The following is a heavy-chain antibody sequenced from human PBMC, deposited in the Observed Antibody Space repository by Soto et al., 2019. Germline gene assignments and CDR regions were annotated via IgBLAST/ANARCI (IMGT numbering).Heavy chain of an antibody. J-gene: IGHJ5*02. Sequence: EVPLVVSGGGLVKPGGSLRLSSGPSSPTFSHAWMNWVRQTPGKGLEWVAHNKSKYDGGTTDDAEPVKGRFTISSDDSRNMLSLQMNSLKTEDTAVYYCATGSRPLSGAVGGTPPNLQTWGQGTLVTVSS. D-gene: IGHD1-26*01. V-gene: IGHV3-15*07. CDR1: SPTFSHAW. CDR2: NKSKYDGGTT. CDR3: ATGSRPLSGAVGGTPPNLQT.